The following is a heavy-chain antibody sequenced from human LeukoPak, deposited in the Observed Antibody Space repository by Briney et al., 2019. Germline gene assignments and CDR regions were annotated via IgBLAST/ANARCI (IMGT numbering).Heavy chain of an antibody. J-gene: IGHJ4*02. Sequence: SETLSLTYVVSGFSISNGYYWGWIRQPPGKGLKWIGNIHPSGTMFHNSSLNSRVTMSIDTSKNQFSLKLSSVTAADTAVYYCAREVARRVVNWGQGTLVTVSS. CDR1: GFSISNGYY. V-gene: IGHV4-38-2*02. CDR2: IHPSGTM. D-gene: IGHD1-1*01. CDR3: AREVARRVVN.